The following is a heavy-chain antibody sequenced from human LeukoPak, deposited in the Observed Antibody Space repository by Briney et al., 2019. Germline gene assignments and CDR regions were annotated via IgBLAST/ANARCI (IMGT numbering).Heavy chain of an antibody. V-gene: IGHV3-21*01. D-gene: IGHD2-15*01. Sequence: PEGSLRLSCAASGFTFSSYSMNWVRQAPGKGLEWVSSISSSSSYIYYADSVKGRFTISRDNAKNSLYLQMNSLRAEHTAVYYCARALGSSYHHYNRDLDYWGQGTLVTVSS. CDR2: ISSSSSYI. CDR1: GFTFSSYS. CDR3: ARALGSSYHHYNRDLDY. J-gene: IGHJ4*02.